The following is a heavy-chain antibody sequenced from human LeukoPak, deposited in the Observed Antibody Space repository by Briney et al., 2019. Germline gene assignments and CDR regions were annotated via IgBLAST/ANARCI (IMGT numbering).Heavy chain of an antibody. CDR3: ALLFSSTWYRFDS. CDR1: GYTFTDYY. J-gene: IGHJ4*02. V-gene: IGHV1-2*02. CDR2: VNPNSGDT. D-gene: IGHD6-13*01. Sequence: ASVKLSCKASGYTFTDYYMHWVRQAPGQGLEWMGWVNPNSGDTNYVHKFQGRVTMTSDTSISTAYMDLCRVRSDDTAVYYCALLFSSTWYRFDSWGQGTLVTVSS.